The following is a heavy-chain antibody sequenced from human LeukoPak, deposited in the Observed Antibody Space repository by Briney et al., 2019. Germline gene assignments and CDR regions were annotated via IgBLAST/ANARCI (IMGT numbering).Heavy chain of an antibody. CDR1: GYTFTNYY. D-gene: IGHD3/OR15-3a*01. J-gene: IGHJ4*02. CDR3: ARDIGLGDY. Sequence: GASVRVSCKASGYTFTNYYMHWVRQAPGQGLEWMGLIDPSGGSTTYAQKFQGRITMTRDTSTSTVYMELSSLRSEDTAVYYCARDIGLGDYWGQGTLATVSS. CDR2: IDPSGGST. V-gene: IGHV1-46*01.